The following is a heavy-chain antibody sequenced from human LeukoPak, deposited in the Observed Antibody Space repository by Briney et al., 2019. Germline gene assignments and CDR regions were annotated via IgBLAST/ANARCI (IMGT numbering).Heavy chain of an antibody. J-gene: IGHJ4*02. Sequence: ASVKVSCKASGGTFSSYAISWVRQAPGQGLEWMGGIIPIFGTANYAQKFQGRVTITTDESTSTAYMELSRLRSEDTAVYYCARWGIRSHRRGYYFDYWGQGTLVTVSS. CDR3: ARWGIRSHRRGYYFDY. D-gene: IGHD3-16*01. CDR2: IIPIFGTA. V-gene: IGHV1-69*05. CDR1: GGTFSSYA.